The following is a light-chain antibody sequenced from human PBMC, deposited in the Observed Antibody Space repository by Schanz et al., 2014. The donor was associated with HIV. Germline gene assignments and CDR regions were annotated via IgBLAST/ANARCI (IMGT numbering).Light chain of an antibody. CDR2: QDN. CDR3: QAWDSSSLYV. V-gene: IGLV3-1*01. Sequence: SSELTQPPSVSVSPGQTAIITCSGDKLGDKYVCWYQQKPGQSPVLVIYQDNRRPSGIPERFSGSNSGNTATLTISGTQAMDEADYYCQAWDSSSLYVFGTGTKFTVL. CDR1: KLGDKY. J-gene: IGLJ1*01.